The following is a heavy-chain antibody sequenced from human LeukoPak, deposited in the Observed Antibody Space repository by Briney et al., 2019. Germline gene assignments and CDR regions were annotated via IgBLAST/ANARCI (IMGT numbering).Heavy chain of an antibody. CDR2: INPSDDST. J-gene: IGHJ4*02. D-gene: IGHD3-22*01. CDR1: GYTFNSYY. Sequence: GASVKVSCKASGYTFNSYYMHWVRQAPGQGLEWMGIINPSDDSTRYAQKFRGRVTMTKDTSTNTVYMDLSSLGSDDTAVYYCARAYYDSSAYHHAVYFDYWGQGTLVTVSS. V-gene: IGHV1-46*02. CDR3: ARAYYDSSAYHHAVYFDY.